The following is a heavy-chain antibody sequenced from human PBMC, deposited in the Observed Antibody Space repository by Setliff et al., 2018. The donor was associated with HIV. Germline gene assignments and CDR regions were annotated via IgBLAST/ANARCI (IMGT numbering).Heavy chain of an antibody. J-gene: IGHJ4*02. CDR1: GFTFDNYA. CDR3: AKSSLGLNSGWYGGFDH. Sequence: LRLSCTASGFTFDNYAMHWVRQAPGKGLEWVSGITWNSGDIGYADSVKGRFTISRDNAQNSLYLQMNSLRPEDTALYYCAKSSLGLNSGWYGGFDHCGQGTLVTVSS. V-gene: IGHV3-9*01. CDR2: ITWNSGDI. D-gene: IGHD6-19*01.